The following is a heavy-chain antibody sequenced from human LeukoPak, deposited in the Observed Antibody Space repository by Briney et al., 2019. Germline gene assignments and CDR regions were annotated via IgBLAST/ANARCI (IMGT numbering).Heavy chain of an antibody. Sequence: SETLSLTCAVYGGSFSGYWWTWIRQPPGKGLEWIGEINHSGSTNYNPSLKSRVTISGDTSKNQFSLKLTSVTAADSAVYYCEKGPPTTSYDGSGYYYFDYWGQGTLVTVSS. CDR3: EKGPPTTSYDGSGYYYFDY. CDR1: GGSFSGYW. D-gene: IGHD3-22*01. J-gene: IGHJ4*02. V-gene: IGHV4-34*01. CDR2: INHSGST.